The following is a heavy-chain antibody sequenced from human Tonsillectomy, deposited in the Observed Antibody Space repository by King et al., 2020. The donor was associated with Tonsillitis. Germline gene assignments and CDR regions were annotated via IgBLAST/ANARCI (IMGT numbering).Heavy chain of an antibody. V-gene: IGHV3-15*07. D-gene: IGHD2-15*01. J-gene: IGHJ1*01. CDR1: DFTFTNAW. Sequence: VQLVESGGGLVKPGGSLTLSCAASDFTFTNAWMNWVRQAPGKGLEWVGRIKSNTDGGTTDDAAPVKGRFTISRDDSKSTLYLQMNSLKCEDTAIYYCTGGGRWGQGTLVTVSS. CDR2: IKSNTDGGTT. CDR3: TGGGR.